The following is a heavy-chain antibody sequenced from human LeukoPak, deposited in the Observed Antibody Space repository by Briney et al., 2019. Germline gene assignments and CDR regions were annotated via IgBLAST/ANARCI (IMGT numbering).Heavy chain of an antibody. CDR2: IYYSGST. D-gene: IGHD3-22*01. V-gene: IGHV4-61*01. J-gene: IGHJ6*02. Sequence: PSETLSLTCTVSGGSVSSGSYYWSWIRQPPGKGLEWIGYIYYSGSTNYNPSLKSRVTISVDTSKNRFSLKLSSVTAADRAVYYCARGPGYYYDSSGYRPYYYYGMDVWGQGTTVTVSS. CDR3: ARGPGYYYDSSGYRPYYYYGMDV. CDR1: GGSVSSGSYY.